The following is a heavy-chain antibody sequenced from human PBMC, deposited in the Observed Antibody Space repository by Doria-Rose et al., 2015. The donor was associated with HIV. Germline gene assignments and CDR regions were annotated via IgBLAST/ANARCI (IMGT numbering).Heavy chain of an antibody. CDR1: GFTFSSYS. CDR3: ARGSPTSVPGIKGGGDY. D-gene: IGHD3-10*01. J-gene: IGHJ4*02. CDR2: ISSSSSYI. V-gene: IGHV3-21*03. Sequence: LSCAASGFTFSSYSMNWVRQAPGKGLEWVSSISSSSSYIYYADSVKGRFTISRDNAKNSLDLQMNSLRAEDTAVYYCARGSPTSVPGIKGGGDYWGQGTLVTVSS.